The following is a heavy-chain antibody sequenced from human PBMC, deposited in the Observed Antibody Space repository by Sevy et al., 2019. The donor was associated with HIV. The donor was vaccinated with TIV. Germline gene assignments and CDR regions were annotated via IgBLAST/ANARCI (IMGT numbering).Heavy chain of an antibody. D-gene: IGHD3-3*01. CDR1: GGSIGTGSDY. CDR2: IYTSGTT. J-gene: IGHJ3*02. V-gene: IGHV4-61*02. CDR3: ARLNYDVLSGSYDAFDI. Sequence: SETLSLTCTVSGGSIGTGSDYWSWIRQPAGKGLEWIGRIYTSGTTNYNPFLKSRVTISLDTSKNQFSLKLSSVTAADPAVYYCARLNYDVLSGSYDAFDIWGQGTMVTVSS.